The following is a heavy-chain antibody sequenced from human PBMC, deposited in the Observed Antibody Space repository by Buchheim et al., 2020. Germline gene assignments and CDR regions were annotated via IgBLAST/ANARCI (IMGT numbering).Heavy chain of an antibody. J-gene: IGHJ6*02. CDR2: INSDGSST. D-gene: IGHD2-15*01. CDR3: ARGGYCSGGSCYTDYYYGMDV. CDR1: GFTFSSYW. Sequence: EVQLVESGGGLVQPGGSLRLSCAASGFTFSSYWMHWVRQAPGKGLVWVSRINSDGSSTSYADSVKGRFTISRDNATNTRYLQMNSLRAEDTAVYYCARGGYCSGGSCYTDYYYGMDVWGQGTT. V-gene: IGHV3-74*01.